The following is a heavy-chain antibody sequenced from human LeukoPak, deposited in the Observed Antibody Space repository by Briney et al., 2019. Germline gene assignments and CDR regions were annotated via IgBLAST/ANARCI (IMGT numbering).Heavy chain of an antibody. CDR3: ARDPESPFPHCSGGSCYPRGFDY. Sequence: PSETLSLTCTVSGVSISSYYWTWIRQPPGKGLEWIGYIYNSGSTNYNPSLKSRVTISVDTSKNQFSLKLSSVTAADTAVYYCARDPESPFPHCSGGSCYPRGFDYWGQGTLVTVSS. CDR1: GVSISSYY. V-gene: IGHV4-4*08. D-gene: IGHD2-15*01. J-gene: IGHJ4*02. CDR2: IYNSGST.